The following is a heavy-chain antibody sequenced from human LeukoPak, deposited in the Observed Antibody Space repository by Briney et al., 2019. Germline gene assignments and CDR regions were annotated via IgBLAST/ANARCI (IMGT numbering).Heavy chain of an antibody. CDR3: AKGQYCDILTGYFDY. CDR2: ISGDGGST. J-gene: IGHJ4*02. V-gene: IGHV3-43*02. Sequence: GGSLRLSCAASGFTFDDYAMHWVRQAPGKGLEWVSLISGDGGSTYYADSVKGRFTISRDNSKNSLYLQMNSLRTEDTALYYCAKGQYCDILTGYFDYWGQGTLVTVSS. CDR1: GFTFDDYA. D-gene: IGHD3-9*01.